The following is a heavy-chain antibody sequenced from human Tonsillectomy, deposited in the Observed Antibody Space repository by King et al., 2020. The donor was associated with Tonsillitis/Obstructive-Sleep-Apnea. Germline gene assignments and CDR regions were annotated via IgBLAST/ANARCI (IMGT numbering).Heavy chain of an antibody. Sequence: VQLQQWGAGLLKPSETLSLTCAVYGGSFSGYYWSWIRQPPGKGLEWIGEINHSGSTNYNPSLKIRFTISVDTSKNQFSLKLSSVTAADTAVYYCAVVPAAINWFDPWGQGTLVTVSS. D-gene: IGHD2-2*01. V-gene: IGHV4-34*01. J-gene: IGHJ5*02. CDR1: GGSFSGYY. CDR3: AVVPAAINWFDP. CDR2: INHSGST.